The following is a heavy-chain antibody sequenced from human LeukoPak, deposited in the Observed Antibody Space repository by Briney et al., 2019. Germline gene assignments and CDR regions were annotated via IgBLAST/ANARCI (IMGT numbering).Heavy chain of an antibody. CDR1: GYTFTSYG. Sequence: ASVKVSCKASGYTFTSYGISWVRQAPGQGLEWMGWISAYNSNTNYAQKLQGRVTMTTDTSTSTAYMELRSLRSDDTAVYYCARSDTAISRFDYWGQGTLVTVSS. D-gene: IGHD5-18*01. CDR3: ARSDTAISRFDY. V-gene: IGHV1-18*01. CDR2: ISAYNSNT. J-gene: IGHJ4*02.